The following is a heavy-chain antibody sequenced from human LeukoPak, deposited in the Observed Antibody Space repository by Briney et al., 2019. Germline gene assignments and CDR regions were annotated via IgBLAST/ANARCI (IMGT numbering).Heavy chain of an antibody. CDR3: ARASWQLVPYFDS. J-gene: IGHJ4*02. Sequence: GASVKVSCKASGYTFTDYYMHWVRQAPGQGLEWMGWINPNSGGTNFAQKFQGRVAMTRDTSISTAYMELGSLRSDDTAVYYCARASWQLVPYFDSCGQGTLVTVSS. CDR1: GYTFTDYY. CDR2: INPNSGGT. D-gene: IGHD6-6*01. V-gene: IGHV1-2*02.